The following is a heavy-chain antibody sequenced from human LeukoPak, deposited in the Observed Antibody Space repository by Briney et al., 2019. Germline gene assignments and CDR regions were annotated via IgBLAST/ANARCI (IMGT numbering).Heavy chain of an antibody. J-gene: IGHJ4*02. CDR2: IIPILGIA. CDR3: ARDGIVGAR. CDR1: GGTFSSYT. D-gene: IGHD1-26*01. V-gene: IGHV1-69*04. Sequence: ASVKVSCTASGGTFSSYTISWVRQAPARGLEWMGRIIPILGIANYAQTLQSRVTITADKSTSTAFMELSSLRAEDTAVYYCARDGIVGARWGQGTLVTVSS.